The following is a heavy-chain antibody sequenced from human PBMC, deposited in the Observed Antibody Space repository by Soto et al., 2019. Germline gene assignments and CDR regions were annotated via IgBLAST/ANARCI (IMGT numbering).Heavy chain of an antibody. CDR1: GYTSAGFG. V-gene: IGHV1-18*04. J-gene: IGHJ5*01. CDR3: VRDQKYFRVNGNWFDS. D-gene: IGHD2-2*01. CDR2: VSGNNGAS. Sequence: ASVKVSCKASGYTSAGFGISWVRQAPGQGLEWMGWVSGNNGASNPAPKVQGRITMTLDTSTGVSYMALRSLRSDDTAIYYCVRDQKYFRVNGNWFDSWGQGTLVTVSS.